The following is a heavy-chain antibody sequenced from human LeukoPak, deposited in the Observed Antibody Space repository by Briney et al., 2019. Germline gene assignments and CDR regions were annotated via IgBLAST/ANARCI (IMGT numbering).Heavy chain of an antibody. CDR2: IIPIFGTA. CDR3: ARTWFGELSAIPSGY. CDR1: GGTFSSYA. D-gene: IGHD3-10*01. Sequence: SVKVSCKASGGTFSSYAISWVRQAPGQGLEWMGGIIPIFGTANYAQKLQGRVTMTTDTSTSTAYMELRSLRSDDTAVYYCARTWFGELSAIPSGYWGQGTLVTVSS. V-gene: IGHV1-69*05. J-gene: IGHJ4*02.